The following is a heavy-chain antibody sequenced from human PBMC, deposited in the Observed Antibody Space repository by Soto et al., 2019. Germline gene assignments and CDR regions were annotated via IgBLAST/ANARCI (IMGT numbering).Heavy chain of an antibody. CDR3: ARDRRIAARRAYYYYMDV. V-gene: IGHV3-33*01. CDR2: IWYDGSNK. Sequence: QVQLVESGGGVVQPGRSLRLSCAASGFTFSSYGMHWVRQAPGKGLXWVAVIWYDGSNKYYADSVKGRFTISRDNSKNTLYLQMNSLRAEDTAVYYCARDRRIAARRAYYYYMDVWGKGTTVTVSS. CDR1: GFTFSSYG. J-gene: IGHJ6*03. D-gene: IGHD6-6*01.